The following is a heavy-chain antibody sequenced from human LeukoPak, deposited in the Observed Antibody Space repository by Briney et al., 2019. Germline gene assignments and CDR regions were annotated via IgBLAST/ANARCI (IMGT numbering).Heavy chain of an antibody. CDR2: ISISSGGDK. J-gene: IGHJ4*02. CDR1: GFTFSGYA. D-gene: IGHD3-10*01. CDR3: AKGYGSGNYYSDY. Sequence: GGSLRLSCVASGFTFSGYAMNWVRQAPGEGLELEWVISISSGGDKNYADSAKGRFTISRDNAKNSLFLQLNSLRAEDTAVYYCAKGYGSGNYYSDYWGQGTLVTVSS. V-gene: IGHV3-21*01.